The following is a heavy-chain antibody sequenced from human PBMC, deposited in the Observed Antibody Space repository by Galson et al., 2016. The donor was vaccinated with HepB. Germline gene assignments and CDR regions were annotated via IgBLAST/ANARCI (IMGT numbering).Heavy chain of an antibody. J-gene: IGHJ4*02. CDR1: GFTFRTSW. D-gene: IGHD1-7*01. Sequence: SLRLSCAASGFTFRTSWMSWVRQPPGKGPEWVANINPDGSQTYYVDSVKGRFNISKDNAKNSLYLQLNSLRAEDTAVYYCARIIKTGTTSHFDYWGQGTLGTVSS. CDR3: ARIIKTGTTSHFDY. V-gene: IGHV3-7*01. CDR2: INPDGSQT.